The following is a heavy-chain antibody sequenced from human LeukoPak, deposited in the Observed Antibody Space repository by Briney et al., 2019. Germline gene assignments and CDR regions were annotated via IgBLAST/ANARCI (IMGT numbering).Heavy chain of an antibody. CDR2: IWYDGSNK. V-gene: IGHV3-33*01. CDR3: ARERPYYFDS. CDR1: GFTFSSYG. D-gene: IGHD6-25*01. Sequence: GGSLRLSCAASGFTFSSYGMHWVRQAPGRGLEWVAVIWYDGSNKYYADSVKGRFTISRDSAKNTLYVQMNSRRAENTAVDYCARERPYYFDSSGPGTLVTVSS. J-gene: IGHJ4*02.